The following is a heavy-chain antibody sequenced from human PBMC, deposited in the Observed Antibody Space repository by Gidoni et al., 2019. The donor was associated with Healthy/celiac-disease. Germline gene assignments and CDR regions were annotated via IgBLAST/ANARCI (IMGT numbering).Heavy chain of an antibody. CDR2: IYYSGST. J-gene: IGHJ4*02. V-gene: IGHV4-61*01. CDR3: ARSYCSGGSSFFDY. Sequence: LVKPSETLSLTCTVSGGSVSSGSYYWSWIRQPPGKGLEWIGYIYYSGSTNYNPSLKSRVTISVDTSKNQFSLKLSSVTAADTAVYYCARSYCSGGSSFFDYWGQGTLVTVSS. CDR1: GGSVSSGSYY. D-gene: IGHD2-15*01.